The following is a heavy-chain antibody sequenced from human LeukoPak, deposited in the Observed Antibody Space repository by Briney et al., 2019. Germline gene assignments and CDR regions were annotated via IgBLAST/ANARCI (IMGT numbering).Heavy chain of an antibody. CDR3: ARARSRSSTSVNWFDP. D-gene: IGHD2-2*01. CDR1: GYTFTSYY. CDR2: INPSGGST. J-gene: IGHJ5*02. V-gene: IGHV1-46*01. Sequence: ASVKVSCKASGYTFTSYYMHWVRQAPGQGLEWMGIINPSGGSTSYAQKFQGRVTMTRDTSTSTVYMELSSLRSEDTAVYYCARARSRSSTSVNWFDPWGQGTLVTVSS.